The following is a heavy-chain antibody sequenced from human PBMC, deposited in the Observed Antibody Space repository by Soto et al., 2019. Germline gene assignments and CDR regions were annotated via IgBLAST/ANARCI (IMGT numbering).Heavy chain of an antibody. Sequence: QVQLVQSGAEVKKPGASVRVSCKASGYTFTSYYMHWVRQAPGQGLEWMGIINPSGGSTSYALKFQGRVTMIRDTYTSTVYMELSSLRSEDTAVYYCARAGHSNWYDYWGQGTLVTVSS. J-gene: IGHJ4*02. D-gene: IGHD6-13*01. CDR1: GYTFTSYY. V-gene: IGHV1-46*03. CDR2: INPSGGST. CDR3: ARAGHSNWYDY.